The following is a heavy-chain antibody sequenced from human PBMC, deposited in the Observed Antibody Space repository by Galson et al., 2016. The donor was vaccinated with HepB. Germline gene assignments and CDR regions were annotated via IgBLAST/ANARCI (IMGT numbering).Heavy chain of an antibody. V-gene: IGHV6-1*01. CDR3: ARGWAGSGWSV. CDR1: GDSVSSDNGA. J-gene: IGHJ6*02. D-gene: IGHD6-19*01. Sequence: CAISGDSVSSDNGAWNWIRQSPSRGLEWLGRTYYRSKWYNDYGVSVKSRTTINPDTSKNQVSLRLNSATPGDTAVYYCARGWAGSGWSVWGQGTPVTVSS. CDR2: TYYRSKWYN.